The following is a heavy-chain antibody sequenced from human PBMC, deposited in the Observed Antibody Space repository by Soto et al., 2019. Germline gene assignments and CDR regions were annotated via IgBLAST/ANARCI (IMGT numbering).Heavy chain of an antibody. Sequence: QVQLVQSAAEVREPGASVKVSCKASGYTFNRYAMHWVRQAPGPSLEWMGWINAGSGTSVYSEKCLGRGSFNRDTSASTAYMELRSLGSGDTAVYYCARERGNSGTFDYGGQGTLVTVSS. D-gene: IGHD1-1*01. V-gene: IGHV1-3*01. CDR2: INAGSGTS. J-gene: IGHJ4*01. CDR1: GYTFNRYA. CDR3: ARERGNSGTFDY.